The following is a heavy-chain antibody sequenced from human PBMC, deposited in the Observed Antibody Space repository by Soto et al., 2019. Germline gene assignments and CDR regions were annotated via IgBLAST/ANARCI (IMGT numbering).Heavy chain of an antibody. Sequence: QITLKESGPTLVKPTQTLTLTCTFSGFSLSTSGVGVGWIRQPPGKALEWLALIYWDDDKRYSPSLKSRLTITKDTSKNQVVLTMTNMDPVDTATYYSAHRTSPAGRNFGVVIIGFDYWGQGTLVTVSS. CDR3: AHRTSPAGRNFGVVIIGFDY. CDR1: GFSLSTSGVG. CDR2: IYWDDDK. J-gene: IGHJ4*02. V-gene: IGHV2-5*02. D-gene: IGHD3-3*01.